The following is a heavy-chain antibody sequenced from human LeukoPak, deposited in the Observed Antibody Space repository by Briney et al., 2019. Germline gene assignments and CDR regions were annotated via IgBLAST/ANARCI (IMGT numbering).Heavy chain of an antibody. CDR2: INPSGGST. D-gene: IGHD3-16*01. CDR1: GYTFTSYY. J-gene: IGHJ4*02. V-gene: IGHV1-46*01. Sequence: ASVKVSCKASGYTFTSYYMHWVRQAPGQGLEWMGIINPSGGSTSYAQKFQGRVTMTRDTSTSTVYMELSSLRSEDTAVYYCVRGPVPDIAFTFFDLWGQGTLVTVSS. CDR3: VRGPVPDIAFTFFDL.